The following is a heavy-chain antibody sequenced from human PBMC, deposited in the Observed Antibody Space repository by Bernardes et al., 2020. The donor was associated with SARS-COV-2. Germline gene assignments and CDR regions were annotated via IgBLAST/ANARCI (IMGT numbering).Heavy chain of an antibody. Sequence: GGSLRLSCTGSGFIFGSTDLSWVRQAPGKGLEWVSTISVNGDNRYFAESVKGRFSISRDNSNGNMYLQMNSLRAEDTATYYCVKNSGWFDPWGQGSLVTVSS. J-gene: IGHJ5*02. CDR1: GFIFGSTD. V-gene: IGHV3-23*01. CDR3: VKNSGWFDP. CDR2: ISVNGDNR. D-gene: IGHD6-19*01.